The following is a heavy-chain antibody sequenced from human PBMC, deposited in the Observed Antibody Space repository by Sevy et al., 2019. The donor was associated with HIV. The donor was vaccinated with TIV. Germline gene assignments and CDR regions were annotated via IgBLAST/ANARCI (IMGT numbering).Heavy chain of an antibody. J-gene: IGHJ6*02. Sequence: GSLRLSCIGSGFSFSYYGIHWVRQSPGKGLDWVALISHDGINEYYADSVKGRFTISRDNSKNTVYLEMNSLRNEDTAIYFCANAYSGSYSHSYLYALDVWGLGTTVTVSS. D-gene: IGHD1-26*01. CDR1: GFSFSYYG. V-gene: IGHV3-30*18. CDR3: ANAYSGSYSHSYLYALDV. CDR2: ISHDGINE.